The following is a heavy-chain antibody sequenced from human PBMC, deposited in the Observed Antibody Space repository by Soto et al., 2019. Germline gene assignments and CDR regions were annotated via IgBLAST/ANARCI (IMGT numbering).Heavy chain of an antibody. CDR2: IYYGGRT. J-gene: IGHJ4*01. D-gene: IGHD3-22*01. CDR1: GGSISSGGYY. CDR3: ARGGYYYENSGQNAYDY. Sequence: PSETLSLTCTVSGGSISSGGYYWSWIRQHPGKGLEWIGYIYYGGRTYYNPSLKSRATISGDTSKNQFSLKLSSVTAADTAVYYCARGGYYYENSGQNAYDYWGQGILVTVSS. V-gene: IGHV4-31*03.